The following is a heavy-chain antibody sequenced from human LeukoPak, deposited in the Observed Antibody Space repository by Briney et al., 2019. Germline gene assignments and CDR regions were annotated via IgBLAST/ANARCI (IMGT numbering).Heavy chain of an antibody. CDR2: IYYSGST. CDR1: GGSISSSSYY. Sequence: KASETLSLTCTVSGGSISSSSYYWGWIRQPPGKGLEWIGSIYYSGSTYYNPSLKSRVTISVDTSKNQFSLKLSSVTAADTAVYYCARHRSGWLQSSFDYWGQGTLVTVSS. CDR3: ARHRSGWLQSSFDY. V-gene: IGHV4-39*07. J-gene: IGHJ4*02. D-gene: IGHD5-24*01.